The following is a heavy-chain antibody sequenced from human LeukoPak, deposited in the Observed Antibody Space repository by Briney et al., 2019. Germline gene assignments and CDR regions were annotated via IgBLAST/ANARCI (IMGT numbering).Heavy chain of an antibody. Sequence: GGSLRLSCAASGFTFSSYAMSWVRQAPGKGLEWVSAISGSGGSTYYAVSVKGRFTISRDNSKNTLYLQMNSLRAEDTAVYYCAKDYRSYHRMAWFDPWGQGTLVTVSS. CDR2: ISGSGGST. V-gene: IGHV3-23*01. CDR1: GFTFSSYA. D-gene: IGHD3-10*01. CDR3: AKDYRSYHRMAWFDP. J-gene: IGHJ5*02.